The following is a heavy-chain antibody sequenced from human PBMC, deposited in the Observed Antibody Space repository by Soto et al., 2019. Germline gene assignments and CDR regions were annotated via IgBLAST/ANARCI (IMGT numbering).Heavy chain of an antibody. CDR3: AREYGGYDKTRFDP. D-gene: IGHD5-12*01. CDR2: IYYSGTT. CDR1: GGSISSGGNY. Sequence: SGTLSLTCNVSGGSISSGGNYWSWIRQHPGKGLEWIGYIYYSGTTYYNPSLKSRLTISIDTSRNQFSLKLSSVTAADTAVYYCAREYGGYDKTRFDPWGQGTLVTVSS. J-gene: IGHJ5*02. V-gene: IGHV4-31*03.